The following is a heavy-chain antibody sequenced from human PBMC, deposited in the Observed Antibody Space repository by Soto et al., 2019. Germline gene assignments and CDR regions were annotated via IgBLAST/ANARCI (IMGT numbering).Heavy chain of an antibody. Sequence: ASVKVSCKASGYTFTGYYMHWVRQAPGQGLEWMGWINPNSSGTNYAQKFQGWVTMTRDTSISTAYMELSRLRSDDTAVYYCARGYSSSWRDAFDIWGQGTMVTVS. J-gene: IGHJ3*02. CDR1: GYTFTGYY. CDR2: INPNSSGT. CDR3: ARGYSSSWRDAFDI. D-gene: IGHD6-13*01. V-gene: IGHV1-2*04.